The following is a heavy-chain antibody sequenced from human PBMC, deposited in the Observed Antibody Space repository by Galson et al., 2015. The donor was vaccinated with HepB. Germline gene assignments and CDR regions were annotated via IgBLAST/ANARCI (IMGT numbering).Heavy chain of an antibody. V-gene: IGHV1-69*02. CDR2: IIPILGIA. Sequence: SVKVSCKASGGTFSSYTISWVRQAPGQGLEWMGRIIPILGIANYAQKFQGGVTITADKSTSTAYMELSSLRSEDTAVYYCARAFFSTVVTQHDWFDPWGQGTLVTVSS. CDR1: GGTFSSYT. D-gene: IGHD4-23*01. J-gene: IGHJ5*02. CDR3: ARAFFSTVVTQHDWFDP.